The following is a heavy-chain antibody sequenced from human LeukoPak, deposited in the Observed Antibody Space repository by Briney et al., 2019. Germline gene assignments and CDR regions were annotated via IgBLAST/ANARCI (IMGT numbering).Heavy chain of an antibody. V-gene: IGHV4-38-2*02. D-gene: IGHD6-13*01. CDR2: IYYSGST. CDR3: ARDYGWLWQQLVRGDAFDI. Sequence: SETLSLTCTVSGYSISSGYYWGWIRQPPGKGLEWIGSIYYSGSTYYNPSLKSRVTISVDTSKNQFSLKLSSVTAADTAVYYCARDYGWLWQQLVRGDAFDIWGQGTMVTVSS. CDR1: GYSISSGYY. J-gene: IGHJ3*02.